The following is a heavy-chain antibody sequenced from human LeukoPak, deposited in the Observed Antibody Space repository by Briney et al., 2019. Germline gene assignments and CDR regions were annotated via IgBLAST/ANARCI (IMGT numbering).Heavy chain of an antibody. Sequence: GASVKVSCKASGYTFTSYDINWVRQAAGQGLEWMGWMNPNSGNTGYAQKFQGRVTITRNTSISTAYMELSSLRSEDTAVYYCASGPHVLAASYWGQGTLVTVSS. CDR3: ASGPHVLAASY. D-gene: IGHD2-15*01. J-gene: IGHJ4*02. V-gene: IGHV1-8*03. CDR2: MNPNSGNT. CDR1: GYTFTSYD.